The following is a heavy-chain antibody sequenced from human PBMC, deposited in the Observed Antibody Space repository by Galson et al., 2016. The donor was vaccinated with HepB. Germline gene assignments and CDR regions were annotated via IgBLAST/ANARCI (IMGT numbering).Heavy chain of an antibody. D-gene: IGHD5-24*01. CDR3: ARDMAGYNWIDF. V-gene: IGHV3-21*01. J-gene: IGHJ4*02. CDR1: GFNFNTYD. CDR2: ISRTSSYI. Sequence: SLRLSCAASGFNFNTYDMHWVRQAPGKGLEWVSYISRTSSYIYYADSVRGRFTISRDNATNSLFLQLNSLGAADTAIYYCARDMAGYNWIDFWGLGTLVTVSS.